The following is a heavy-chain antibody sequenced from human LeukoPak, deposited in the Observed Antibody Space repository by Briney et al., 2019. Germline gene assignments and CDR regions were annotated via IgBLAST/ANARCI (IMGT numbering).Heavy chain of an antibody. J-gene: IGHJ4*02. D-gene: IGHD3-16*01. CDR1: GYTFTTYA. CDR3: ARGAWGFDS. V-gene: IGHV1-2*02. CDR2: INPSSGAT. Sequence: ASVKVSCKASGYTFTTYAINWVRQAPGQGLEWMGWINPSSGATYSLQNFQGRVTMTRDTSISTASMELSRLTFDDTAIFYCARGAWGFDSWGQGTLVTVSS.